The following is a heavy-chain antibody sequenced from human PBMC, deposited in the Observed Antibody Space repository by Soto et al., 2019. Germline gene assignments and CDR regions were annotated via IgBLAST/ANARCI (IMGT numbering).Heavy chain of an antibody. D-gene: IGHD3-10*01. J-gene: IGHJ6*02. V-gene: IGHV4-59*01. CDR1: GGSISSYY. Sequence: SETLSLTCTVSGGSISSYYWSWIRQPPGKGLEWIGYIYYSGSTNYNPSLKSRVTISVDTSKNQFSLKLSSATAADTAVYYCARGRENYYGSGSSYYGMDVWGQGTTVTVSS. CDR2: IYYSGST. CDR3: ARGRENYYGSGSSYYGMDV.